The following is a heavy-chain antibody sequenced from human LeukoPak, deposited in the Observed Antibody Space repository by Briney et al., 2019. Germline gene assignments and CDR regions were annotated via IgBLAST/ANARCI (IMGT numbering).Heavy chain of an antibody. J-gene: IGHJ4*02. D-gene: IGHD6-19*01. Sequence: GGSLRLSCAASGFTSSSYSMNWVRQAPGKGLEWVSSITRSSYIYYADSVKGRFTISRDNSKNTLYLQMNSLRSDDTAVYYCARSGSGWYEGLSGYWGQGTLVTVSS. CDR3: ARSGSGWYEGLSGY. CDR2: ITRSSYI. V-gene: IGHV3-21*04. CDR1: GFTSSSYS.